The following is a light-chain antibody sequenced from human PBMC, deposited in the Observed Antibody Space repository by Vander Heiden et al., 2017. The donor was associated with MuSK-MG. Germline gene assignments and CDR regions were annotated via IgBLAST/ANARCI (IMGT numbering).Light chain of an antibody. V-gene: IGKV1-33*01. CDR3: QQYSTPPLT. CDR2: DAS. Sequence: DIQMTQSPSSLSASVGDRVTITCQASQDINTYLNWYHQKPGKAPKLLIFDASNLERGVPSRFSGSGSGTDFTLSISRLQPEDIATYYCQQYSTPPLTFGGGTKVEIK. CDR1: QDINTY. J-gene: IGKJ4*01.